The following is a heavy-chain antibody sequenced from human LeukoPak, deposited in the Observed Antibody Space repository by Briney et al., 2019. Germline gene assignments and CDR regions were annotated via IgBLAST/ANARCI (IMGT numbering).Heavy chain of an antibody. CDR3: ATDDPRAFCGGDCNGAFDI. CDR1: GYTFTGYY. V-gene: IGHV1-2*02. Sequence: ASVKVSCKASGYTFTGYYMHWVRQAPGQGLEWMGWINPNSGGTNYAQKFQGRVTMTRDTSISTAYMELSSLRSEDTALYYCATDDPRAFCGGDCNGAFDIWGQGTMVTVSS. CDR2: INPNSGGT. J-gene: IGHJ3*02. D-gene: IGHD2-21*02.